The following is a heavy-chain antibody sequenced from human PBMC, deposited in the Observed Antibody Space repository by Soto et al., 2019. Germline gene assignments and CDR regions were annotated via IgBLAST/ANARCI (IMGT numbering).Heavy chain of an antibody. CDR3: ARVPRGYYYDSSGYYYGPYYFDY. V-gene: IGHV4-59*01. CDR2: IYYSGST. CDR1: GGSISSYY. D-gene: IGHD3-22*01. J-gene: IGHJ4*02. Sequence: SETLSLTCTVSGGSISSYYWSWIRQPPGKGLEWIGYIYYSGSTNYNPSLKSRVTISVDTSKNQFSLKLSSVTAADTAVYYCARVPRGYYYDSSGYYYGPYYFDYWGQGTLVTVSS.